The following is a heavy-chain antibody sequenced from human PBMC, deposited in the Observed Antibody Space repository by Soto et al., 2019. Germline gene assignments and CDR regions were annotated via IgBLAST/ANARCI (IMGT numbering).Heavy chain of an antibody. J-gene: IGHJ4*02. D-gene: IGHD5-18*01. CDR1: GGSISTKDYY. CDR3: ARLTTRVDTAE. V-gene: IGHV4-39*01. CDR2: ISYSGST. Sequence: SETLSLTCTVSGGSISTKDYYWGWIRQPPGKGLEWIGTISYSGSTWYKPSLKSRVTMSIDTSSNQFSLKLNSLTAADAAVYFCARLTTRVDTAEWGQGTLVTVSS.